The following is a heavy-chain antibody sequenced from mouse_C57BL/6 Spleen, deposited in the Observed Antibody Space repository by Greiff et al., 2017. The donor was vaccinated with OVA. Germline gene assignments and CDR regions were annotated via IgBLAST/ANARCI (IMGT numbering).Heavy chain of an antibody. V-gene: IGHV1-80*01. CDR1: GYAFSSYW. J-gene: IGHJ4*01. Sequence: QVQLQQSGAELVKPGASVKISCKASGYAFSSYWMNWVKQRPGKGLEWIGQIYPGDGDTNYNGKFKGKATLTADKSSSTAYMQLSSLTSEDSAVYFCARWETGNDYYAMDYWGQGTSVTVSS. CDR3: ARWETGNDYYAMDY. D-gene: IGHD4-1*01. CDR2: IYPGDGDT.